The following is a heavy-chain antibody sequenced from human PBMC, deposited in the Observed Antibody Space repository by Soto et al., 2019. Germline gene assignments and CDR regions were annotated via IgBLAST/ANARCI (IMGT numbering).Heavy chain of an antibody. CDR2: ITKSGDT. V-gene: IGHV3-23*01. Sequence: EVHLLESGGGLVQPGESLRLSCETSGFSFSSCVMTWVRQAPGKRLEWVSVITKSGDTDYADSVKGRFTISRDNSRNAVYLQMNSLRAEDTAVYYCAKGLLNGRWYAADWGQGTLVTVSS. D-gene: IGHD6-13*01. CDR3: AKGLLNGRWYAAD. CDR1: GFSFSSCV. J-gene: IGHJ4*02.